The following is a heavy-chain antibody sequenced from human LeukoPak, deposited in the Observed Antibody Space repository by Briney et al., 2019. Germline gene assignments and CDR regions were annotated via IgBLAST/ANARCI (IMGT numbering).Heavy chain of an antibody. J-gene: IGHJ4*02. Sequence: SETLSLTCTVSGGSISSYYWSWIRQPPGKGLEWIGYIYYSGSTNYNPSLKSRVTISVDTSKNQFSLKLSSVTAADTAEYYWASFRYSSSWYFGGSFDYWGQGTLVTVSS. CDR1: GGSISSYY. CDR2: IYYSGST. CDR3: ASFRYSSSWYFGGSFDY. V-gene: IGHV4-59*01. D-gene: IGHD6-13*01.